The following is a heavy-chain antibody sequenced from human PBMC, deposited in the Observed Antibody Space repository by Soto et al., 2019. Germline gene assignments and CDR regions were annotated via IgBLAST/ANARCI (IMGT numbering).Heavy chain of an antibody. CDR3: ARANYGDFFDY. J-gene: IGHJ4*02. V-gene: IGHV4-59*01. CDR1: GGSISSYY. Sequence: SETLSLTCTVSGGSISSYYWSRIRQPPGKGLEWIGYIYYSGSTNYNPSLKSRVTISVDTSKNQFSLKLSSVTAADTAVYYCARANYGDFFDYWGQGTLVTVSS. D-gene: IGHD4-17*01. CDR2: IYYSGST.